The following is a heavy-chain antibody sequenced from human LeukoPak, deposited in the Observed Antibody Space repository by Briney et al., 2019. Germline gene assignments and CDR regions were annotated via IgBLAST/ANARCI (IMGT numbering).Heavy chain of an antibody. J-gene: IGHJ4*02. CDR2: IYHSGSP. CDR1: GGSISSNNW. CDR3: ARVNINNWHSCDY. V-gene: IGHV4-4*02. Sequence: SETLSPTCAVSGGSISSNNWWGWVRQPPGKGLEWIGEIYHSGSPNYNPSLKSRVTISVDKSRNHFSLNLSSVTAADTAVYYCARVNINNWHSCDYWGQGTLVTVSS. D-gene: IGHD1-1*01.